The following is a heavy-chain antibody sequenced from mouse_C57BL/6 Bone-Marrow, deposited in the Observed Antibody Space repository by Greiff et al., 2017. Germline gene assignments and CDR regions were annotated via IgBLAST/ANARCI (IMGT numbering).Heavy chain of an antibody. V-gene: IGHV1-81*01. CDR1: GYTFTSYG. CDR2: IYTRSGNT. D-gene: IGHD3-2*02. CDR3: ARGRQLRPCYFDY. J-gene: IGHJ2*01. Sequence: VQLQQSGAELARPGASVKLSCKASGYTFTSYGISWVKQRTGQGLEWLGVIYTRSGNTYYNEKFKGKATLTADKSSSTAYMELRSLTSEDSAVYVWARGRQLRPCYFDYWGRGTTLTGSA.